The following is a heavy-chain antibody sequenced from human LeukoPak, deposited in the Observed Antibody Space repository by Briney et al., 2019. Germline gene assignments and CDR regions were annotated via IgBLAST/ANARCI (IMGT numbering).Heavy chain of an antibody. D-gene: IGHD3-22*01. CDR1: GYTFTSYA. CDR3: ARDLSIGPTSGAFDI. J-gene: IGHJ3*02. CDR2: INAGNGNT. V-gene: IGHV1-3*01. Sequence: EASVTVSCMASGYTFTSYAMHWVRQAPGQRLEWMGWINAGNGNTKYSQKFQGRVTITRDTSASTAYMELSSLRPEDTAVYYCARDLSIGPTSGAFDIWGQGTMVTVSS.